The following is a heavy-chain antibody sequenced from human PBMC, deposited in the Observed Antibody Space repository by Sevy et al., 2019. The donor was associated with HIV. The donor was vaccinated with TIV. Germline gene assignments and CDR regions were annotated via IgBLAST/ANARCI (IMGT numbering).Heavy chain of an antibody. CDR1: GFTFSKYS. V-gene: IGHV3-23*01. J-gene: IGHJ4*02. CDR3: AREGCTEPHDD. CDR2: FSFGCGRI. Sequence: GGSLRLSCEASGFTFSKYSMSWVRQAPGKGLEWVSTFSFGCGRINYADSVKGRFTISRDDSKNTLYLQMNSLRADDTAVYYCAREGCTEPHDDWGQGTLVTVSS.